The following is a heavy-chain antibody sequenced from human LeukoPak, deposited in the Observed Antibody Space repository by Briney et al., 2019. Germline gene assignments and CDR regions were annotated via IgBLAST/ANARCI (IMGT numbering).Heavy chain of an antibody. CDR3: ARVMDSSSWYEGRYFDY. Sequence: ASVKVSCKASGYTSTSYDINWVRQATGQGLEWMGWMNPNSGNTGYAQKFQGRVTMTRNTSISTAYMELSSLRSEDTAVYYCARVMDSSSWYEGRYFDYWGQGTLVTVSS. D-gene: IGHD6-13*01. CDR2: MNPNSGNT. CDR1: GYTSTSYD. J-gene: IGHJ4*02. V-gene: IGHV1-8*01.